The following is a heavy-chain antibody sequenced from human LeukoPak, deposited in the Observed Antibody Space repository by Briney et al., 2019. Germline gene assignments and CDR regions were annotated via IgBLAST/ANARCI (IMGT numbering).Heavy chain of an antibody. V-gene: IGHV4-34*01. Sequence: SETLSLTCAVYGGSFSGYYWSWIRQPPGKGLEWIGEINHSGSTNYNPSLKSRVTISVDTSKNQFSLRLSSVTAADTAVYYCARERSHWIDYYYMDVWGKGTTVTVSS. CDR1: GGSFSGYY. J-gene: IGHJ6*03. D-gene: IGHD1-1*01. CDR3: ARERSHWIDYYYMDV. CDR2: INHSGST.